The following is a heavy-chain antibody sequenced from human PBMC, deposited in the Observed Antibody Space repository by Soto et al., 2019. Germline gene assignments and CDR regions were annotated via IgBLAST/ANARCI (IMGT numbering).Heavy chain of an antibody. Sequence: QVQLVQSGAEVKKPGSSVKVSCKASGGTFSSYTISWVRQAPGQGLEWMGRIIPILGIANYAQKFQGRVTITADNSTSTAYMELSSLRSEDTAVYYCARSFGVRGDSVGWFDPWGQGTLVTVSS. CDR3: ARSFGVRGDSVGWFDP. V-gene: IGHV1-69*02. D-gene: IGHD3-10*01. CDR1: GGTFSSYT. J-gene: IGHJ5*02. CDR2: IIPILGIA.